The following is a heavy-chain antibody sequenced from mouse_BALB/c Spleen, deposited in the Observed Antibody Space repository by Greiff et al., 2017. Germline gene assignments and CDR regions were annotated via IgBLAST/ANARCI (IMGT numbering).Heavy chain of an antibody. CDR2: ISYSGST. Sequence: EVKVEESGPSLVKPSQTLSLTCSVTGDSITSGYWNWIRKFPGNKLEYMGYISYSGSTYYNPSLKSRISITRDTSKNQYYLQLNSVTTEDTATYYCARYYRYDDGVDYWGQGTTLTVSS. CDR3: ARYYRYDDGVDY. D-gene: IGHD2-14*01. V-gene: IGHV3-8*02. J-gene: IGHJ2*01. CDR1: GDSITSGY.